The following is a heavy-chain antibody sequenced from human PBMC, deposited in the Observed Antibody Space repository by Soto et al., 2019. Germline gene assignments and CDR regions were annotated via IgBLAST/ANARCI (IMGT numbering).Heavy chain of an antibody. CDR3: ARAFGQLGNSYFDY. CDR1: GGSISSYY. CDR2: IFYSGST. J-gene: IGHJ4*02. Sequence: QVQLQESGPGLVKPSETLSLTCTVSGGSISSYYWSWIRQPPGKGLEWIGYIFYSGSTNFNPSLRSRVTISVDTSKKQYTARLSSVTAADTAVYYCARAFGQLGNSYFDYWGQGTLVTVSS. V-gene: IGHV4-59*01. D-gene: IGHD3-16*01.